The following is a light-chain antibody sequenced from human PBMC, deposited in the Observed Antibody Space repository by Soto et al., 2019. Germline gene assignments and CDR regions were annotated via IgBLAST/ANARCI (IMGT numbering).Light chain of an antibody. CDR2: GAS. V-gene: IGKV3-15*01. J-gene: IGKJ4*01. CDR3: QQYNNWPLT. Sequence: IVMTQSPATLSVSPGERATLSCRASQSVGSNLAWYQQKPGQAPRLLIYGASTRATGIPARFSGSGSGTEFTLTISSLQSEDFVVYYCQQYNNWPLTFGGGTKVEIK. CDR1: QSVGSN.